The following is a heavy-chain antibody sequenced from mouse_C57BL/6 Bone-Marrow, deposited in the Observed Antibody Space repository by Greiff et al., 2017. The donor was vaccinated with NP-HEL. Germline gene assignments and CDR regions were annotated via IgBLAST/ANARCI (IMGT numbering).Heavy chain of an antibody. CDR2: IHPNSGST. CDR1: GYTFTSYW. D-gene: IGHD1-1*01. V-gene: IGHV1-64*01. Sequence: QVQLKEPGAELVKPGASVKLSCKASGYTFTSYWMHWVKQRPGQGLEWIGMIHPNSGSTNYNEKFKSKATLTVDKSSSTAYMQLSSLTSEDSAVYYCARLNYGSSYYYFDYWGQGTTLTVSS. J-gene: IGHJ2*01. CDR3: ARLNYGSSYYYFDY.